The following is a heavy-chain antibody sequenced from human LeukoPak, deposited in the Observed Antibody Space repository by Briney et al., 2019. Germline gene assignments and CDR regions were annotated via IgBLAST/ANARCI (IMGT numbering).Heavy chain of an antibody. D-gene: IGHD5-18*01. Sequence: GGPLRLSCTGYGFIFGDHAMSWVRQAPGKGLEWVGFIRSRAYGGTTEYAASVKGRFTISRDDSKGIAYLEMNSLETEDTALYYCAIGPILLWIHNGMDVWGQGTTVTVSS. CDR1: GFIFGDHA. CDR3: AIGPILLWIHNGMDV. CDR2: IRSRAYGGTT. V-gene: IGHV3-49*04. J-gene: IGHJ6*02.